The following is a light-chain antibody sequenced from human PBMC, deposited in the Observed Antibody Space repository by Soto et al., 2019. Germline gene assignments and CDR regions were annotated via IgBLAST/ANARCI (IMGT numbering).Light chain of an antibody. CDR1: QSISSW. Sequence: DIQMTQSPSTLSASVGDRVTITCRASQSISSWLAWYQQKPGKAPKLLIYKASSLESGAPSRFSGSGSGTEFTLTISRLQPDDFATYYCQQYNSYSWTFGQGTKVEIK. CDR2: KAS. V-gene: IGKV1-5*03. J-gene: IGKJ1*01. CDR3: QQYNSYSWT.